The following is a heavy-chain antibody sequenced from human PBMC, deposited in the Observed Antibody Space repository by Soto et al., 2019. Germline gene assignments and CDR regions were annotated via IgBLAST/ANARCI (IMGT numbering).Heavy chain of an antibody. J-gene: IGHJ4*02. CDR3: ARDAGELL. D-gene: IGHD1-26*01. Sequence: PGWSLRLSCAASGFTFSSYAMHLVRQAPGKGLEWVAVISYDGSNKYYADSVKGRLTISRDNSKNTLYLQMNSLRAEDTAVYYCARDAGELLWGKGTLVTVSS. CDR2: ISYDGSNK. V-gene: IGHV3-30-3*01. CDR1: GFTFSSYA.